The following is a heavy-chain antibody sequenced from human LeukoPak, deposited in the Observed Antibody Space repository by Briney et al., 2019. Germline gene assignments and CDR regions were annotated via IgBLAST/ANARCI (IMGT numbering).Heavy chain of an antibody. Sequence: PGGSLRLSCAASGFTFSSYSMNWVRQAPGKGLEWVSSISSSSSYIYYADSVKGRFTISRDNAKNSLYLQMNSLRAEDTAVYYRAREKRWLQSRLIDYWGQGTLVTVSS. J-gene: IGHJ4*02. V-gene: IGHV3-21*01. CDR3: AREKRWLQSRLIDY. CDR1: GFTFSSYS. CDR2: ISSSSSYI. D-gene: IGHD5-24*01.